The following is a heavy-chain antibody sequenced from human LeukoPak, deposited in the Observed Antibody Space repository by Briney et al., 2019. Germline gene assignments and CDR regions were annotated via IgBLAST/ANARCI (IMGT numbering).Heavy chain of an antibody. D-gene: IGHD6-13*01. Sequence: PGGSLRLSCAASGFTFYRNGIQWVRQAPGKGLEWVAFIRFDGSHKYYADSVKGRFTISRDNSKNTLYLQMNSLRTEDTAVYYCAKDDSSSWATFDYWVQGTLVSVS. J-gene: IGHJ4*02. CDR2: IRFDGSHK. CDR3: AKDDSSSWATFDY. CDR1: GFTFYRNG. V-gene: IGHV3-30*02.